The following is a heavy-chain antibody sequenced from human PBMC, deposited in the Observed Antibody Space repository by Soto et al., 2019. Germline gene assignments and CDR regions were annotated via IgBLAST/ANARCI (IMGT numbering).Heavy chain of an antibody. CDR1: GYTFTSYD. V-gene: IGHV1-8*01. CDR3: ARLEGITIFGVVINNWFDP. D-gene: IGHD3-3*01. CDR2: MNPNSGNT. Sequence: QVQLVQSGAEVKKPGASVKVSCKASGYTFTSYDINWVRQATGQGLEWMGWMNPNSGNTGYAQKFQGRVTMTRNTSISTDYMELSSLRYEDTAVYYCARLEGITIFGVVINNWFDPWGQGTLVTVSS. J-gene: IGHJ5*02.